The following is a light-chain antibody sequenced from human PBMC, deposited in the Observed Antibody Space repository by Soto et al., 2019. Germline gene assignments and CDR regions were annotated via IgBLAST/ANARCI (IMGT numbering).Light chain of an antibody. J-gene: IGKJ5*01. V-gene: IGKV3-11*01. Sequence: EIVMTQSPVTLSVSPGERATLSCRASQGIINNLAWYQLRPGQAPRLLIYDASNRANGVPARFGGSGSGTDFTLTINSLEPEDFAVYYCQQRNVWPPITFGQGTRLEI. CDR2: DAS. CDR3: QQRNVWPPIT. CDR1: QGIINN.